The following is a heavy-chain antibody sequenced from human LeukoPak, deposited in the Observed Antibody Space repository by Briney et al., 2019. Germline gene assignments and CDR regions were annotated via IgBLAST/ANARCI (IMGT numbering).Heavy chain of an antibody. CDR3: ARSESTITTWSVDH. CDR1: GFAFARYR. CDR2: INQDGSQK. D-gene: IGHD5/OR15-5a*01. Sequence: GGSLRLSCATSGFAFARYRMTCVRQAPGKGLQWVANINQDGSQKYYVDSVEGRFTISRDNAQNSVFLQMNSLRVADTAVYYCARSESTITTWSVDHWGQGTLVIVSS. J-gene: IGHJ4*02. V-gene: IGHV3-7*01.